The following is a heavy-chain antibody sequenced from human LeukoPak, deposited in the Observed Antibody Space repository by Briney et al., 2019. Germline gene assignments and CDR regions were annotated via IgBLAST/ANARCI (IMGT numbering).Heavy chain of an antibody. CDR2: IYHSGST. CDR1: GYSISSGYY. J-gene: IGHJ5*02. D-gene: IGHD3-22*01. V-gene: IGHV4-38-2*02. Sequence: SETLSLTCTVSGYSISSGYYWGWIRQPPGKGLEWIGSIYHSGSTYYNPSLKSRVTISVDTSKNQFSLKLSSVTAADTAVYYCARVTMIVVVNGAEDWFDPWGQGTLVTVSS. CDR3: ARVTMIVVVNGAEDWFDP.